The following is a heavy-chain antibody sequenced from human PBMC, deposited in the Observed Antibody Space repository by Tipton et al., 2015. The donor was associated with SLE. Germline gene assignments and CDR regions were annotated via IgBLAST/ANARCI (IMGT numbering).Heavy chain of an antibody. CDR3: ARVKSIFGVVIIDY. J-gene: IGHJ4*02. Sequence: TLSLTCSVYGGSFSGYYWSWVRQSPGKGLDWIGEIDHTGGTNYKPSLKSRVTISVDTSKNQFSLKLSSVTAADTAVYYCARVKSIFGVVIIDYWGQGTLVTVSS. CDR1: GGSFSGYY. CDR2: IDHTGGT. D-gene: IGHD3-3*01. V-gene: IGHV4-34*01.